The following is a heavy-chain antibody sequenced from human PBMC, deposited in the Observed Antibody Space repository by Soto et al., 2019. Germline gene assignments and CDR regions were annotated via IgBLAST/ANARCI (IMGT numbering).Heavy chain of an antibody. CDR2: IIPFFGTS. V-gene: IGHV1-69*01. D-gene: IGHD1-26*01. CDR1: GGTFSSYP. CDR3: ARVGHITNDGMAV. Sequence: QVQLVQSGAEVKKPGSSVKVSCEASGGTFSSYPINWVRQAPGQGLEWMGGIIPFFGTSNYAQKFQGRVTITADDSTSTADMELRSLRSEDTAVYDCARVGHITNDGMAVWGQGTKVTFSS. J-gene: IGHJ6*02.